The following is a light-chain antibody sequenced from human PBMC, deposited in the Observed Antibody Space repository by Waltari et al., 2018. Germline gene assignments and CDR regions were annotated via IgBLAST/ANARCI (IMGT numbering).Light chain of an antibody. CDR1: SSDVGGFNF. CDR2: DVS. Sequence: QSALTQPASVSGSPGQSITISCTGTSSDVGGFNFVSCSQQHPGKAPKLMIYDVSKRPSGVSNRFSGSKSGNTASLTISGFQAEDEADYYCSSYTISSTLNWVFGGGTKLTVL. J-gene: IGLJ3*02. CDR3: SSYTISSTLNWV. V-gene: IGLV2-14*03.